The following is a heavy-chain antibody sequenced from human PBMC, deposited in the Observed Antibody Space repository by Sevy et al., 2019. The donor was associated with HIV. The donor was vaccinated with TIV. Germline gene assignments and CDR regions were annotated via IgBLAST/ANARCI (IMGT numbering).Heavy chain of an antibody. CDR3: ARGLYYYDSSGYYYDWFDP. V-gene: IGHV1-8*01. CDR2: MNPNSGNT. D-gene: IGHD3-22*01. CDR1: GYTFTSYD. Sequence: ASVKVSCKASGYTFTSYDINWVRQATGQGLEWMGWMNPNSGNTGYAQKFQGRVTMTRNTSISTAYMELSSLGSEDTAVYYCARGLYYYDSSGYYYDWFDPWGQGTLVTVSS. J-gene: IGHJ5*02.